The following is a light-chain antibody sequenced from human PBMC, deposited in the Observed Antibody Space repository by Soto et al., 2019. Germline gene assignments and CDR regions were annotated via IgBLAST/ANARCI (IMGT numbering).Light chain of an antibody. CDR2: DVS. Sequence: QSALTQPASVSGSPGQSITISCAGTSSDVGGYTYVSWYQQHPGKAPKLMIYDVSNRPSGFSNRFSGSKSGNTASLTISGLQAEDEADYYCTSYTSSSTPYVFGGGTKVTVL. V-gene: IGLV2-14*01. CDR3: TSYTSSSTPYV. CDR1: SSDVGGYTY. J-gene: IGLJ1*01.